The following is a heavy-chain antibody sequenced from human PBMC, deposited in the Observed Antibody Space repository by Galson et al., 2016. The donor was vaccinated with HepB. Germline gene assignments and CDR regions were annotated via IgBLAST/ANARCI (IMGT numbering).Heavy chain of an antibody. CDR3: ARGLDSNDYRDYRFDP. D-gene: IGHD4-17*01. CDR2: IRSSGTST. J-gene: IGHJ5*02. Sequence: GTGLEWVSYIRSSGTSTYYADSVKGRFTISRDNAKNSLYLQMSSLRAEDTAVYYCARGLDSNDYRDYRFDPWGQGALVTVSS. V-gene: IGHV3-48*03.